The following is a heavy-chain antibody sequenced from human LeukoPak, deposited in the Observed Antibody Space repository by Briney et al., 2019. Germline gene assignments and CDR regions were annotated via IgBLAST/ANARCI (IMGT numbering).Heavy chain of an antibody. CDR3: ARAESGYYYDLSGGYYYYMDV. D-gene: IGHD3-22*01. V-gene: IGHV4-4*07. CDR2: ISSSGST. CDR1: GGSISSYY. J-gene: IGHJ6*03. Sequence: SETLSLTCTVSGGSISSYYWTWIRQPAGKGLEWIGRISSSGSTNYNPSLNSRVTMSVDTSKNQFSLKLSSVTAADTAVYYCARAESGYYYDLSGGYYYYMDVWGKGTTVTISS.